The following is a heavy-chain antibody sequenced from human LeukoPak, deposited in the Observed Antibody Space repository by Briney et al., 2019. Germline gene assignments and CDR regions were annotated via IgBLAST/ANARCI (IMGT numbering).Heavy chain of an antibody. Sequence: PSETLSLTCAVYGGSFSGYYWSWIRQPPGKGLEWIGYSYYSGSAYLNPSLKSRVTISVDTSKNHFSLKLTSVTAADTAVYYCARGGSSIGGFDHWGQGTLVTVSS. CDR3: ARGGSSIGGFDH. J-gene: IGHJ4*02. CDR2: SYYSGSA. D-gene: IGHD6-13*01. V-gene: IGHV4-30-4*01. CDR1: GGSFSGYY.